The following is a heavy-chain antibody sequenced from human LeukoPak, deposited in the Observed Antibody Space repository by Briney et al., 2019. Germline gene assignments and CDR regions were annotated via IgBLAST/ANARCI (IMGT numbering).Heavy chain of an antibody. D-gene: IGHD6-13*01. CDR1: GYTFTNYY. CDR3: ARDMTGYSRVFDWFAP. V-gene: IGHV1-2*02. Sequence: ASAKVSCKASGYTFTNYYIHWVRQAPGKGLEWLGWINPNSGDTNYAQKFQGRVTMTRDTSINTAYMDLSRLTSDDTAVYYCARDMTGYSRVFDWFAPWGQGSPVTVSS. J-gene: IGHJ5*02. CDR2: INPNSGDT.